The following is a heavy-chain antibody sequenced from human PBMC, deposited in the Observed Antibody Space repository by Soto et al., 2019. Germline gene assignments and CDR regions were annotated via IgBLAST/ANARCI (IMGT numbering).Heavy chain of an antibody. CDR2: ISSSSSSI. Sequence: EVQLVESGGGLVQPGGSLRLSCTASGFTFSTYSMNWVRHAPGKGLEWVSYISSSSSSIYYADSVKGRFTVSRDNAKSSLYLQMNSLRDEDTAVYYCARGWELVLTTFDIWGQGTKVTVCS. V-gene: IGHV3-48*02. J-gene: IGHJ3*02. D-gene: IGHD1-26*01. CDR1: GFTFSTYS. CDR3: ARGWELVLTTFDI.